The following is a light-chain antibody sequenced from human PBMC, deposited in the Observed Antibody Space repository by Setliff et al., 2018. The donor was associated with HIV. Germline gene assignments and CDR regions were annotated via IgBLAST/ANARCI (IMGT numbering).Light chain of an antibody. V-gene: IGLV2-14*01. CDR1: RSDVGAYNH. CDR2: EVS. CDR3: SSYRGGSTLCV. J-gene: IGLJ1*01. Sequence: QSVLTQPASVSGSPGQSITISCTGTRSDVGAYNHVSWYQQHPGKAPKLMIYEVSNRPSGVSNRFSGSKSGNTASLTISGLQAEDEADYFCSSYRGGSTLCVLGPGTKGTVL.